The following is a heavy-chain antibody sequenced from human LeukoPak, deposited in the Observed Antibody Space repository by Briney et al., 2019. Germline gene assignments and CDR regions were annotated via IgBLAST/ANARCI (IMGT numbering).Heavy chain of an antibody. Sequence: VASVKVSCKASGGTFSSYTINWVRQAPGQGLEWMGGIIPVFGTANYVQKFQGRVTITADESTSTAYMELSSLRSEDTAVYYCAKNLLWAAPSYWGQGTLVTVSS. CDR1: GGTFSSYT. J-gene: IGHJ4*02. V-gene: IGHV1-69*13. D-gene: IGHD3-16*01. CDR2: IIPVFGTA. CDR3: AKNLLWAAPSY.